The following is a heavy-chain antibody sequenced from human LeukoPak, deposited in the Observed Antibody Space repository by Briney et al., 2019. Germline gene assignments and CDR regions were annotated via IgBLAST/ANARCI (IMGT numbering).Heavy chain of an antibody. J-gene: IGHJ4*02. CDR1: GFTFSNAW. V-gene: IGHV3-15*01. CDR3: TTDTAGAGGFDY. D-gene: IGHD4-17*01. CDR2: IKSKTDGGTT. Sequence: PGGSLRLSCAASGFTFSNAWMSWVRQAPGKGLEWVGRIKSKTDGGTTDYAAPVKGGFTISRDDSKNTLYLQMNSLKTEDTAVYYCTTDTAGAGGFDYWGQGTLVTVSS.